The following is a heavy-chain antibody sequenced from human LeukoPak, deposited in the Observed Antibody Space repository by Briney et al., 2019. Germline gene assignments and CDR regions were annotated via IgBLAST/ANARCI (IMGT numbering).Heavy chain of an antibody. CDR2: ISAYNGNT. J-gene: IGHJ5*02. CDR3: ARGKYSSSWYLMLNWFDP. Sequence: ASVKVSCKASGYTFTSYGISWVRQAPGQGLEWMGWISAYNGNTNYAQKLQGRVTMTTDTSTSTAYMELRSLRSDDTAVYYCARGKYSSSWYLMLNWFDPWGQGTLVTVSS. CDR1: GYTFTSYG. V-gene: IGHV1-18*01. D-gene: IGHD6-13*01.